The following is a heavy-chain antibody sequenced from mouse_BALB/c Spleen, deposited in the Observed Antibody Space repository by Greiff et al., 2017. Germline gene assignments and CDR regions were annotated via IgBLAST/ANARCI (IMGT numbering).Heavy chain of an antibody. Sequence: EVQLQQSGPELVKPGASVKISCKASGYTFTDYNMHWVKQSHGKSLEWIGYIYPYNGGTGYNQKFKSKATLTVDNSSSTAYMELRSLTSEDSAVYYCARGDGLTTWGQGTLVTVSA. CDR1: GYTFTDYN. CDR2: IYPYNGGT. V-gene: IGHV1S29*02. D-gene: IGHD2-1*01. J-gene: IGHJ3*01. CDR3: ARGDGLTT.